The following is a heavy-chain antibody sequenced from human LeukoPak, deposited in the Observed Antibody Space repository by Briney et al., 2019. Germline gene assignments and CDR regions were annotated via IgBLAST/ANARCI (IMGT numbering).Heavy chain of an antibody. CDR1: GGTFSSYA. J-gene: IGHJ4*02. CDR2: IIPIFGTA. D-gene: IGHD5-24*01. CDR3: AKSKMATIQNYFDY. V-gene: IGHV1-69*05. Sequence: ASVKVSCKASGGTFSSYAISWVRQAPGQGLGWMGGIIPIFGTANYAQKFQGRVTITTDESTSTAYMELSSLRSEDTAVYYCAKSKMATIQNYFDYWGQGTLVTVSS.